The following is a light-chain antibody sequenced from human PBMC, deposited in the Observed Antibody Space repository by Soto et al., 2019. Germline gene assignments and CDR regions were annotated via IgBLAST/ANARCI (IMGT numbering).Light chain of an antibody. CDR3: SSYAGSYTLI. CDR2: DVT. CDR1: SSDVGGYNH. V-gene: IGLV2-11*01. J-gene: IGLJ2*01. Sequence: QSALTQPRSVSGSPGQSVTISCTGTSSDVGGYNHVSWYQQHPGKAPKLMIYDVTKRPSGVPDRFSGSKSGNTASLTISGRQAEDDADYYCSSYAGSYTLIFGGGTKVTVL.